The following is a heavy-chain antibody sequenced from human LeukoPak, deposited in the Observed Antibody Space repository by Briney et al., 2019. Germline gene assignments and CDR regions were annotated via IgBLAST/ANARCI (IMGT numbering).Heavy chain of an antibody. Sequence: ASVKVSCKASGYTFTRYGISWVRQAPGQGLEWMGWISAYNGNTNYAQKLQGRVTMTTDTSASTAYMELRSLTSDDTAVYYCARSLAVGGTRAYWGQGTLVTVSS. J-gene: IGHJ4*02. CDR3: ARSLAVGGTRAY. D-gene: IGHD6-19*01. V-gene: IGHV1-18*01. CDR1: GYTFTRYG. CDR2: ISAYNGNT.